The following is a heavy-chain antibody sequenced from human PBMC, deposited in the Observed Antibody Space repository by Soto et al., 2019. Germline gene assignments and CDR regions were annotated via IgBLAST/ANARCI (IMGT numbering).Heavy chain of an antibody. V-gene: IGHV4-30-4*01. CDR2: IYYSGST. Sequence: SETLSLTCTVSGGSISSGDYYWSWIRQPPGKGLEWIGYIYYSGSTYYNPSLKSRVTISVDTSKNQFSLKLSSVTAADTAVYYCASQTTVTTVDYWGQRTLVTVSS. J-gene: IGHJ4*02. D-gene: IGHD4-17*01. CDR3: ASQTTVTTVDY. CDR1: GGSISSGDYY.